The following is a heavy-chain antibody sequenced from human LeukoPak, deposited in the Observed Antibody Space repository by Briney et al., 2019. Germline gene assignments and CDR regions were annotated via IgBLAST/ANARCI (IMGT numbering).Heavy chain of an antibody. V-gene: IGHV1-18*01. J-gene: IGHJ6*03. D-gene: IGHD3-22*01. CDR2: ISAYNGNT. CDR1: GYTFTSYG. CDR3: ARVRYYDSSGYYWLSDYYYYMDV. Sequence: GASVKVSCKASGYTFTSYGISWVRQAPGQGLEWMGWISAYNGNTNYAQKLQGRVTMTTDTSTSTAYMELRSLRSDDTAVYYCARVRYYDSSGYYWLSDYYYYMDVWGKGTTVTVSS.